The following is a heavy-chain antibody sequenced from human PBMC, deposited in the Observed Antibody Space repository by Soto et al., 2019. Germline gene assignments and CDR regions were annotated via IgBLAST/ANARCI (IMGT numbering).Heavy chain of an antibody. V-gene: IGHV3-15*01. CDR1: GFTFSNAW. D-gene: IGHD6-19*01. CDR2: IKSKTDGGTT. CDR3: TTGYSSGWPNWFDP. J-gene: IGHJ5*02. Sequence: GGSLRLSCAASGFTFSNAWMSWVRQAPGKGLEWVGRIKSKTDGGTTDYAAPGKGRFTISRDDSKNTLYLQMNSLKTEDTAVYYCTTGYSSGWPNWFDPWGQGTLVTVSS.